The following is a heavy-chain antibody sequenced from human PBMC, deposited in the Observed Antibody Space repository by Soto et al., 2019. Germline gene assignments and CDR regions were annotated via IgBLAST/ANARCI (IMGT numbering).Heavy chain of an antibody. V-gene: IGHV4-34*01. Sequence: PLETLSLTCAVYGGSFSGYYWSWILQPPGKGLEWIGEINHSGSTNYNPSLKSRVTISVDTSKNQFSLKLSSVTAADTAVYYCARGTTNRITIFGLLSYYYYMDVWGKGTTVTVSS. CDR3: ARGTTNRITIFGLLSYYYYMDV. CDR2: INHSGST. CDR1: GGSFSGYY. J-gene: IGHJ6*03. D-gene: IGHD3-3*01.